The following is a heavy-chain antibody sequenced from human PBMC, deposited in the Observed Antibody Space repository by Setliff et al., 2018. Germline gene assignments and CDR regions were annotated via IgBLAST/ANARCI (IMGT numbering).Heavy chain of an antibody. CDR2: IFPHDSDT. D-gene: IGHD1-26*01. CDR1: GYSFTTHW. Sequence: GESLKISCKGSGYSFTTHWIGWVRQVPGKGPEWMGIIFPHDSDTTYSPSFQGQVTISADKSINTVYLQWSSLKASDTAMYYCARQGRDGALAPITYYFDHWGQGALVTVAS. J-gene: IGHJ4*02. CDR3: ARQGRDGALAPITYYFDH. V-gene: IGHV5-51*01.